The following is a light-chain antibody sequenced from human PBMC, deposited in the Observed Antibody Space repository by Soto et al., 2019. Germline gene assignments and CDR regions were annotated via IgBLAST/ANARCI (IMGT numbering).Light chain of an antibody. Sequence: QSALTQPPSASGSPGQSVTISCTGTSSDVGAYNYVSWYQQHPGKVPKLMVYEVNKRPSGLPDRFSGSKSGNTASLTVSGLQAEDEADYYCTSYAGGNNIFGTGTKVTVL. CDR2: EVN. CDR3: TSYAGGNNI. J-gene: IGLJ1*01. V-gene: IGLV2-8*01. CDR1: SSDVGAYNY.